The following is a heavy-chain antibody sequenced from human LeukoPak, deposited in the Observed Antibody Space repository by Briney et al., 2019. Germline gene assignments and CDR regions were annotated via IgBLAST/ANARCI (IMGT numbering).Heavy chain of an antibody. J-gene: IGHJ4*02. CDR3: AKNFGQYDN. CDR2: ISGSAGST. D-gene: IGHD3-10*01. V-gene: IGHV3-23*01. CDR1: GFTFSHYA. Sequence: GGSLRLSCAASGFTFSHYAMSWVRQAPGKGLEWVSGISGSAGSTYYADSAKGRFTISRDNSKNTLYLQMNSLRAEDTAVYYCAKNFGQYDNWGQGTLVTVSS.